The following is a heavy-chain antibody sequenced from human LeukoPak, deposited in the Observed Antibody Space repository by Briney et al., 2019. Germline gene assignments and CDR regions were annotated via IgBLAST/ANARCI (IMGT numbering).Heavy chain of an antibody. CDR1: GGSISTYY. CDR3: ARGGAARLHFQN. V-gene: IGHV4-59*01. CDR2: IYHSGST. Sequence: SETLSLTCTVSGGSISTYYWNWIRQPPGKGLEWIGYIYHSGSTNYNPSLQSRVTISVDTSKNQFSLNLNSVTAADTAVYYCARGGAARLHFQNWGQGALVTVSS. D-gene: IGHD6-6*01. J-gene: IGHJ1*01.